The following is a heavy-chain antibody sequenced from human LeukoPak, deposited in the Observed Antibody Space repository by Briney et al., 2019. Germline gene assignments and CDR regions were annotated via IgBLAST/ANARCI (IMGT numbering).Heavy chain of an antibody. CDR1: GDSISNYY. CDR3: ARIFEGGMDV. CDR2: IYYSGST. J-gene: IGHJ6*02. D-gene: IGHD3-3*01. V-gene: IGHV4-59*01. Sequence: SETPSLTCTVSGDSISNYYWSWIRQPPGKGLEWIGYIYYSGSTNYNPSLKSRATISVDTSKTQFSLKLSSVTAADTAVYYCARIFEGGMDVWGQGTTVTVSS.